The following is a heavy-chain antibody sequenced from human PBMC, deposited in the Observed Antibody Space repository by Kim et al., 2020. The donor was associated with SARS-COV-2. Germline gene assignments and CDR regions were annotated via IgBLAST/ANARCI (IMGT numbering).Heavy chain of an antibody. J-gene: IGHJ6*02. V-gene: IGHV3-7*01. D-gene: IGHD6-19*01. Sequence: GGSLRLSCAASGFAFSNYCMPWVRQAPGKGLEWVANIKKDGNNKFYVDSVKGRFTISRDNAKRSVFLQLNSLRHDDTAVYYCVRDGGGTVAVTGPPYYFYGLGVWGQGTMVTVSS. CDR2: IKKDGNNK. CDR1: GFAFSNYC. CDR3: VRDGGGTVAVTGPPYYFYGLGV.